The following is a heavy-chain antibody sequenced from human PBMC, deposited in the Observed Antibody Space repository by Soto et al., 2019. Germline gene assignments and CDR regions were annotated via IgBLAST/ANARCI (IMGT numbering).Heavy chain of an antibody. J-gene: IGHJ6*02. Sequence: PSETLSLTCAVYGGSFSGYYWSWIRQPPGKGLEWIGEINHSGSTNYNPSLKSRVTISVDTSKNQFSLKLSSVTAADTAVYYCARVRGLLWFGELSYYYYGMDVWGQGTTVTVSS. V-gene: IGHV4-34*01. CDR2: INHSGST. CDR1: GGSFSGYY. D-gene: IGHD3-10*01. CDR3: ARVRGLLWFGELSYYYYGMDV.